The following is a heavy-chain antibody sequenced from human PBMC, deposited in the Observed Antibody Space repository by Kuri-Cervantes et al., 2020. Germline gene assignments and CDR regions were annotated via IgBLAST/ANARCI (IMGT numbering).Heavy chain of an antibody. CDR2: IHSDGTST. CDR3: ARVWDYSGNPWYFDY. Sequence: GESLKISCAASGFTFDDYGMSWVRQAPGKGLEWVSGIHSDGTSTNYADSVKGRFTISIDNAKNMLYLQMDSLRVEDTAVYYCARVWDYSGNPWYFDYWGRGTLVTVSS. V-gene: IGHV3-74*01. D-gene: IGHD4-23*01. CDR1: GFTFDDYG. J-gene: IGHJ4*02.